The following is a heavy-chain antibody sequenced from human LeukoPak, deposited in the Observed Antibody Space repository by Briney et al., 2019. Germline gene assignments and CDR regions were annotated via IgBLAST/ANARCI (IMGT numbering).Heavy chain of an antibody. Sequence: SETLSLTCTASGGSISSYYWSWIRQPAGKGLEWIGRIYTSGSTNYNPSLKSRVTMSVDTSKNQFSLKLSSVTAADTAVYYCARINFWSGYQYYFDYWGQGTLVTVSS. CDR3: ARINFWSGYQYYFDY. J-gene: IGHJ4*02. CDR2: IYTSGST. CDR1: GGSISSYY. D-gene: IGHD3-3*01. V-gene: IGHV4-4*07.